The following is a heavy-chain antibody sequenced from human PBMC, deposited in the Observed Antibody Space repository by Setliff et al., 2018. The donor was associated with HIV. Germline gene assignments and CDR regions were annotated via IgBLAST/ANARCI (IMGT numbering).Heavy chain of an antibody. D-gene: IGHD3-22*01. Sequence: SETLSLTCTVSGDSIIDSYWSWVRQPPGKGLEWIGYIHSTGRTNYSPSLKGRVTTSVDTSKNHFSLRLRSVTAADTAVYYCARLSVVIHDTFDVWGHGTMVT. CDR2: IHSTGRT. CDR3: ARLSVVIHDTFDV. V-gene: IGHV4-4*09. CDR1: GDSIIDSY. J-gene: IGHJ3*01.